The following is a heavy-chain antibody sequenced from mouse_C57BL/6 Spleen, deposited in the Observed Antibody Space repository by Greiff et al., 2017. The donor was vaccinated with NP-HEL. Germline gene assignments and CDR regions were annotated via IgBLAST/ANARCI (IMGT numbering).Heavy chain of an antibody. D-gene: IGHD2-2*01. CDR3: ARWLPRDY. CDR2: INPSTGGT. V-gene: IGHV1-42*01. J-gene: IGHJ2*01. Sequence: EVHLVESGPELVKPGASVKISCKASGYSFTGYYMNWVKQSPEKSLEWIGEINPSTGGTTYNQKFKAKATLTVDKSSSTAYMQLKSLTSEDSAVYYCARWLPRDYWGQGTTLTVSS. CDR1: GYSFTGYY.